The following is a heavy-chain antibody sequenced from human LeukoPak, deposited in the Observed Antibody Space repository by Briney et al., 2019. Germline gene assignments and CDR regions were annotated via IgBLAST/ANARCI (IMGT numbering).Heavy chain of an antibody. J-gene: IGHJ4*02. V-gene: IGHV3-9*01. CDR3: ARDSYYYGSGSPPFDY. Sequence: PGGSLRLSCAASGFTFDDYAMHWVRQAPGKGLEWVSGISWNSGSIGYADSVKGRFTISRDNAKNSLYLQMNSLRAEDTALYYCARDSYYYGSGSPPFDYWGQGTLVTVSS. CDR1: GFTFDDYA. CDR2: ISWNSGSI. D-gene: IGHD3-10*01.